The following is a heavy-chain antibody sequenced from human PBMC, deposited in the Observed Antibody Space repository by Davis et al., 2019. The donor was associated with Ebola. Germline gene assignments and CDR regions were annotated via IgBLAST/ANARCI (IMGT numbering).Heavy chain of an antibody. D-gene: IGHD2-2*01. V-gene: IGHV1-46*01. CDR2: INPNDGRT. CDR1: GYTFTNYY. J-gene: IGHJ3*02. Sequence: ASVKVSCKASGYTFTNYYMHWVRQAPGQGLEWMGMINPNDGRTIYAQKFQGRVTLTRDTSTTTVYMDLSSLRSEDTAVYYCADQHRAIHTFDIWGQGTMVTVSS. CDR3: ADQHRAIHTFDI.